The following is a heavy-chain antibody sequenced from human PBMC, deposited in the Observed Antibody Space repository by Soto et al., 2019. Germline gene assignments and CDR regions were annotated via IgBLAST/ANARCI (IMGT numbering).Heavy chain of an antibody. D-gene: IGHD3-3*01. J-gene: IGHJ5*02. Sequence: PSETLSLTGAVYRGSFSGYYWSWIRQPPGNGLYCIGEINHSVITSXXPSLKSRXXISVDTPQTHXSLQLXPVTAAYTALYYCARVLDYDFAFDPWCQGTLVTVSS. V-gene: IGHV4-34*01. CDR1: RGSFSGYY. CDR3: ARVLDYDFAFDP. CDR2: INHSVIT.